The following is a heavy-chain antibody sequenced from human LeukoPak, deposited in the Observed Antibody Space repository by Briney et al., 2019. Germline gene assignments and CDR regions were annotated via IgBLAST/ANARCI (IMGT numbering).Heavy chain of an antibody. J-gene: IGHJ4*02. D-gene: IGHD3-3*01. V-gene: IGHV1-69*05. CDR1: GGTFSNYA. Sequence: GSSVKVSCKASGGTFSNYAISWVRQAPGPGLEWMGGIIPIFGTANYAQKFLGRVTITTDESTSTAYMELSSLRSEDTAVYYCAGGTSTFGVVIILDYWGQGTRVTVSS. CDR2: IIPIFGTA. CDR3: AGGTSTFGVVIILDY.